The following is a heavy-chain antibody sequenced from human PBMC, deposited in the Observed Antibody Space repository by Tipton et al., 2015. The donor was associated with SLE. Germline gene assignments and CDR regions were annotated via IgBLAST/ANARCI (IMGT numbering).Heavy chain of an antibody. J-gene: IGHJ5*02. CDR1: GASISGSTSY. Sequence: TLSLTCSVSGASISGSTSYWGWVRQSPGKGLEWIGEIYHSGKTTYNPSLKSRLTISVDTSKNQFSLKLSSVTAADTAVYYCARGWRLYSSSCRWFDPWGQGTLVTVSS. CDR2: IYHSGKT. V-gene: IGHV4-39*07. D-gene: IGHD6-13*01. CDR3: ARGWRLYSSSCRWFDP.